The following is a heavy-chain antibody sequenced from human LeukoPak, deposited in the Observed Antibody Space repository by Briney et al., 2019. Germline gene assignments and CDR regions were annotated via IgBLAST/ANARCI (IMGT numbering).Heavy chain of an antibody. CDR3: AGESTAVIPGY. D-gene: IGHD4-23*01. Sequence: GGSLRLSCAASGFTFSSFWMDWVRQAPGKGLEWVANMNQDGSEKNYVDSVEGRFTISRDNAKNSLYLQMDSLTAEDTAVYYCAGESTAVIPGYWGQGTLVTVSS. V-gene: IGHV3-7*01. CDR2: MNQDGSEK. CDR1: GFTFSSFW. J-gene: IGHJ4*02.